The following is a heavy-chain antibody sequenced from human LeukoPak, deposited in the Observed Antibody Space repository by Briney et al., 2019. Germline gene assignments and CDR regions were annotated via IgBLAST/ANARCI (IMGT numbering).Heavy chain of an antibody. Sequence: PGGSLTLSCAASGFTFSGSPIHWVRQAPGKGLEWVGRIFDKPNNYATAYAASLKGRFTISRDDSKNTAYLQMNSLKTEDTAVYYCTRLTLTEGGYVVSAFDIWGQGTVVTVSS. D-gene: IGHD5-12*01. V-gene: IGHV3-73*01. J-gene: IGHJ3*02. CDR2: IFDKPNNYAT. CDR3: TRLTLTEGGYVVSAFDI. CDR1: GFTFSGSP.